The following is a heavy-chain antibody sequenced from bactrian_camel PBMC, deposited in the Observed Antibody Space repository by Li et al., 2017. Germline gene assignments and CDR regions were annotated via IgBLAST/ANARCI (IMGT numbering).Heavy chain of an antibody. V-gene: IGHV3S10*01. J-gene: IGHJ6*01. D-gene: IGHD3*01. Sequence: VQLVESGGGSVQAGGSLRLSCAGSGYTYNNYYMGWFRQAPGKEREGVAGIDSDGTTTYADSLKGRFTISRDNARNTAYLRMDNLKPEDTALYTCAAEDQAPWDMGWICNLTPGVRGPRSPSP. CDR3: AAEDQAPWDMGWICNLTP. CDR2: IDSDGTT. CDR1: GYTYNNYY.